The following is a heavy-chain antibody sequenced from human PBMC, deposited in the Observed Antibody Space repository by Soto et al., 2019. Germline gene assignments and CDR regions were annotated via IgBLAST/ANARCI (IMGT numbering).Heavy chain of an antibody. J-gene: IGHJ6*03. V-gene: IGHV2-5*02. CDR3: AHIGNSMSSSDDFWRGYLGYYYYYYMDV. CDR2: IYWDDDK. CDR1: GFSLSTSGVG. D-gene: IGHD3-3*01. Sequence: SGPTLVNPTQTLTLTCTFYGFSLSTSGVGVGWIRQPPGKALEWLALIYWDDDKRYSPSLKSRLTITKDTSKNQVVLTMTNMDPVDTATYYCAHIGNSMSSSDDFWRGYLGYYYYYYMDVWGKGTTVTVSS.